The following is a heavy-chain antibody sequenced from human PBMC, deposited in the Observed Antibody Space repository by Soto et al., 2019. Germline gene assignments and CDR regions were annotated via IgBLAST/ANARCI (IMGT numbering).Heavy chain of an antibody. CDR1: GFSFSSYG. CDR2: ISSDGSNE. D-gene: IGHD1-26*01. V-gene: IGHV3-30*18. CDR3: AKDNSGSYGFLGYYYDMDV. Sequence: GGSLRLSCAASGFSFSSYGMHWVRQAPGKGLEWVAVISSDGSNEYYADSVKGRFTISRDNSKNTLYLQMNSLRAEDTAVYYCAKDNSGSYGFLGYYYDMDVWGQGTTVTVSS. J-gene: IGHJ6*02.